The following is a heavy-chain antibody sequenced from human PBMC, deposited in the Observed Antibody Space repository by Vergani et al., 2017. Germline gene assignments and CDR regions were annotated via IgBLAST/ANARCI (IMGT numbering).Heavy chain of an antibody. D-gene: IGHD6-6*01. J-gene: IGHJ4*02. V-gene: IGHV4-34*01. CDR1: GGSFSGYY. CDR3: ARTSSIAARRASRALYDFDY. CDR2: IKHSAGT. Sequence: QVQLQQWGAGLLKPSETLSLTCAVYGGSFSGYYWSWIRPPPGKGLEWVGEIKHSAGTNYHPSLKSRVTISVDTSKNQFSLKLISVTAAETAVYYCARTSSIAARRASRALYDFDYWGQGTLVTVSS.